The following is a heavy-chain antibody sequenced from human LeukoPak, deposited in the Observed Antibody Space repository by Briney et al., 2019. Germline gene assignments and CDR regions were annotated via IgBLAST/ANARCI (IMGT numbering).Heavy chain of an antibody. CDR1: GFTFSDYY. D-gene: IGHD3-9*01. CDR3: ARRDYDILTGYLGCWFDP. CDR2: ISSSGSTI. J-gene: IGHJ5*02. V-gene: IGHV3-11*01. Sequence: GGSLRLSCAASGFTFSDYYMSWIRQAPGKGLEWVSYISSSGSTIYYADSVKGRFTISRDNAKNSLYLQMNSLRAEDTAVYYCARRDYDILTGYLGCWFDPWGQGTLVTVSS.